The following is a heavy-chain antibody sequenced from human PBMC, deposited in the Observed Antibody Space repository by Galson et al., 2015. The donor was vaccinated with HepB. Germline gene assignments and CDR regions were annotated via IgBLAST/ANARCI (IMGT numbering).Heavy chain of an antibody. Sequence: QSGAEVKKPGESLRISCEGFGYNFSTYWIGWVRQMPGKGLEWMGIIYPGDSDTRYSPSFQGQVTISADKSISTAYLHWSGLKPSDTAMYYCARRQKFDWFFDSWVLGTLVTVSS. D-gene: IGHD3-9*01. CDR3: ARRQKFDWFFDS. V-gene: IGHV5-51*03. CDR2: IYPGDSDT. J-gene: IGHJ5*01. CDR1: GYNFSTYW.